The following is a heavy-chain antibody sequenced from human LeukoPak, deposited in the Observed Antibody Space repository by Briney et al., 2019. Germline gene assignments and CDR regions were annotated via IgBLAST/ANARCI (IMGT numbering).Heavy chain of an antibody. Sequence: QAGGSLRLSCAASGFTFSSYAMSWVRQAPGKGLEWVSAISGSGGSTYYADSVKGRFTISRDNSKNTLYLQMNSLRAEDTAVYYCASCITMVRGPLGYWGQGTLVTVSS. D-gene: IGHD3-10*01. CDR3: ASCITMVRGPLGY. J-gene: IGHJ4*02. CDR2: ISGSGGST. V-gene: IGHV3-23*01. CDR1: GFTFSSYA.